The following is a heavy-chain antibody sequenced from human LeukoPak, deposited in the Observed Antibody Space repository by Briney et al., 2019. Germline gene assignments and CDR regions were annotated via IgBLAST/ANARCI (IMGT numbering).Heavy chain of an antibody. CDR3: ATTLPPYYDSSGYHGY. J-gene: IGHJ4*02. CDR1: GFTFSSYA. V-gene: IGHV3-23*01. Sequence: PGGSLRLSCAASGFTFSSYAMSWVRQAPGMGLEWVSAISGSGGSTYYADSVKGRFTISRDNSKNTLYLQMNSLRAEDTAVYYCATTLPPYYDSSGYHGYWGQGTLVTVSS. CDR2: ISGSGGST. D-gene: IGHD3-22*01.